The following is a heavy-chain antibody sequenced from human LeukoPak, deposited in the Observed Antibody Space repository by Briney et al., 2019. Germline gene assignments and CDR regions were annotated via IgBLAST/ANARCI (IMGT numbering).Heavy chain of an antibody. CDR2: IIPIFGTA. J-gene: IGHJ4*02. CDR3: ARYCSSTSCYTGEDY. CDR1: GGTFSSYA. V-gene: IGHV1-69*13. Sequence: SVKVSCKASGGTFSSYAISWVRQAPGQGLEWMGGIIPIFGTANYAQKFQGRVTITADESTSTAYMELSSLRSEDTAVYYCARYCSSTSCYTGEDYWGQGTLVTVSS. D-gene: IGHD2-2*02.